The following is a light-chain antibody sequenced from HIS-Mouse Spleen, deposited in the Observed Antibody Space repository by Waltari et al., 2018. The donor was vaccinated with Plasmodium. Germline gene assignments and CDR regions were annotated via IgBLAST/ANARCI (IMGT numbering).Light chain of an antibody. CDR3: SSYAGSNNLV. Sequence: QSALTQPPSASGSPGQSVTISCTGTSSDVVGYTYVSWYQQPPGKAPKLMIYEVSKRPSGVPDRFSGSKSGNTASLTVSGLQAEDEADYYCSSYAGSNNLVFGGGTKLTVL. CDR1: SSDVVGYTY. CDR2: EVS. J-gene: IGLJ2*01. V-gene: IGLV2-8*01.